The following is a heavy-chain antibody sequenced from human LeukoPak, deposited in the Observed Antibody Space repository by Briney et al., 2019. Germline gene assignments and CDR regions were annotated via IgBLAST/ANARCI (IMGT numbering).Heavy chain of an antibody. Sequence: PGGSLRLSCAASGFTFSSYAMSWVRQAPGKGQEWVSAISGSGGSTYYADSVHGRFTISRDNSTNALYLQMNSLRAEDTAVYYCAKSGSSSWSPYYFDYWGQGTLVTVSS. J-gene: IGHJ4*02. D-gene: IGHD6-13*01. CDR3: AKSGSSSWSPYYFDY. CDR1: GFTFSSYA. CDR2: ISGSGGST. V-gene: IGHV3-23*01.